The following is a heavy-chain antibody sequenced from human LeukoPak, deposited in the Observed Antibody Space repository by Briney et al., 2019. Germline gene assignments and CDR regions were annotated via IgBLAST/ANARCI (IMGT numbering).Heavy chain of an antibody. CDR1: GFTFGDYA. Sequence: PGRSLRLSCTTSGFTFGDYAVTWFRQAPGKGLEWVSFIRRKAYGGTTEYAASVKGRFTISRDDSKSIAYLQMNSLKTEDTAVYYCTRTRRVFCGGDCYSFDYWGQGTLVTVSS. V-gene: IGHV3-49*03. J-gene: IGHJ4*02. CDR3: TRTRRVFCGGDCYSFDY. D-gene: IGHD2-21*02. CDR2: IRRKAYGGTT.